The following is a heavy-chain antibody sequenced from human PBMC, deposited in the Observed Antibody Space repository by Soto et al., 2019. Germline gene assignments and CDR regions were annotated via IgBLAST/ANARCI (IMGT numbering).Heavy chain of an antibody. J-gene: IGHJ4*02. Sequence: QVQLQESGPGLVKPSQTLSLTCTVSGGSISSGGYYWSWIRQHPGKGLEWIGYIYYSGSTYYNPSFKSRVIILADMSMNQFSLKLSSVTAADTAEYYYARWDHNAMASEVWGQGTLVTVSS. CDR2: IYYSGST. CDR3: ARWDHNAMASEV. D-gene: IGHD5-18*01. V-gene: IGHV4-31*03. CDR1: GGSISSGGYY.